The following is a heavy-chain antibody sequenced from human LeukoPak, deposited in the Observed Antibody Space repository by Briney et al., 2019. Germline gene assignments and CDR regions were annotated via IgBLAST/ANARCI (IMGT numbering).Heavy chain of an antibody. CDR1: GFTFSNYA. D-gene: IGHD4-17*01. Sequence: GGSLRLSCAASGFTFSNYAMNWVRRAPGKGLEWFSAIVGSGASGDSTYYADSVKGRFTISRDNSKNTLYLQMNSLRAEDTAVYYCAKDRTYGDLDAFDIWGQGTMVTVSS. J-gene: IGHJ3*02. CDR3: AKDRTYGDLDAFDI. CDR2: IVGSGASGDST. V-gene: IGHV3-23*01.